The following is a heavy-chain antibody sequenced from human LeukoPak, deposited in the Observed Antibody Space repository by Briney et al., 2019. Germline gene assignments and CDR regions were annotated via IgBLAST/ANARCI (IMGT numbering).Heavy chain of an antibody. J-gene: IGHJ5*02. CDR1: GFVVSTNY. CDR2: INHSGST. Sequence: GSLRLSCAASGFVVSTNYMTWVRQPPGKGLEWIGEINHSGSTNYNPSLKSRVTISVDTSKNQFSLKLSSVTAADTAVYYCARGGTWATIISWGQGTLVTVSS. CDR3: ARGGTWATIIS. D-gene: IGHD1-26*01. V-gene: IGHV4-34*01.